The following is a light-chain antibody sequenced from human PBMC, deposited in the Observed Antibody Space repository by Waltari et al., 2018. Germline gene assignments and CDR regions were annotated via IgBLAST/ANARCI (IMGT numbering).Light chain of an antibody. Sequence: QSVLTQPPSVSAAPGQKVTISCSGSSSNIGGNFVSWYQHLPGTAPKLLIYDGNNRPLGIPDRFFGSKSGTLATLGITGLQTGGEADYFCGAWDSSLSVVIFGGGTKLTVL. J-gene: IGLJ2*01. V-gene: IGLV1-51*01. CDR1: SSNIGGNF. CDR2: DGN. CDR3: GAWDSSLSVVI.